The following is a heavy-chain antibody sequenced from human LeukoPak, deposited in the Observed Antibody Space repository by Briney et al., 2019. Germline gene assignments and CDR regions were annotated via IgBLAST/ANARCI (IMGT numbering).Heavy chain of an antibody. D-gene: IGHD1-26*01. Sequence: GGSLRLSCAAAGFTFNNYAMSWVRQAPGKGLKWVSGISSGGSTYYTDSVKGRFTISRDNSKNTLYLQMNSLRAEDTAVYYCAKDTYSTSPYYFDYWGQGTLVTVSS. CDR2: ISSGGST. J-gene: IGHJ4*02. V-gene: IGHV3-23*01. CDR3: AKDTYSTSPYYFDY. CDR1: GFTFNNYA.